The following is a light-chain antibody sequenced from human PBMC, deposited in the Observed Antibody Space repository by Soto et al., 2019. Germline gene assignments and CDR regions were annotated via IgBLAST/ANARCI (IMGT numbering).Light chain of an antibody. J-gene: IGKJ1*01. CDR2: AAS. CDR1: QDIRSD. CDR3: LQHNTYPRA. V-gene: IGKV1-17*01. Sequence: DIQMTQSPASLSASVGDRVTITCRASQDIRSDLGWYQQKPGRAPKRLMFAASRLQSGVPSRFSGRGSGTEFTLTISSLQPEDFATYYCLQHNTYPRAFCQGTKVEMK.